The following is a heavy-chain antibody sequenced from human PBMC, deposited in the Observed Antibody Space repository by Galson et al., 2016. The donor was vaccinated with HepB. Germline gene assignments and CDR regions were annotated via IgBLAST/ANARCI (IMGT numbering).Heavy chain of an antibody. CDR1: GFTFSSYG. Sequence: SLRLSCAASGFTFSSYGMRWVRQAPGKGLEWVSSISGSGGSTHYADSVKGRFTISRDNSKNTLYMQMTSLRAEDAAVYYCAKLPGSSLYYLRNTGYRYLDSGGQGTLVTVSS. CDR3: AKLPGSSLYYLRNTGYRYLDS. D-gene: IGHD3-9*01. V-gene: IGHV3-23*01. CDR2: ISGSGGST. J-gene: IGHJ4*02.